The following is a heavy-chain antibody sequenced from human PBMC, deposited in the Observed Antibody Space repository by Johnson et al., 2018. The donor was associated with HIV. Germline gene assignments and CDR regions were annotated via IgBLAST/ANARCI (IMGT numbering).Heavy chain of an antibody. V-gene: IGHV3-30*18. CDR3: AKHPDAFDI. J-gene: IGHJ3*02. CDR1: GFTFSSYG. Sequence: VESGGGVVQPGRSLRLSCAASGFTFSSYGMHWVRQAPGKGLEWVAVISYDGSNKYYADSVKGRFTISRDNSKNTLYLQMNSLRAEDTAVYYCAKHPDAFDIWGQGTMVTVSS. CDR2: ISYDGSNK.